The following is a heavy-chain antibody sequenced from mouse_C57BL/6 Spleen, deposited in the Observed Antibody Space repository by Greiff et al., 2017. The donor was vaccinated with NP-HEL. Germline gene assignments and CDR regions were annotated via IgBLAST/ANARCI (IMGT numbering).Heavy chain of an antibody. D-gene: IGHD1-1*01. V-gene: IGHV14-2*01. CDR1: GFNIKDYY. J-gene: IGHJ3*01. CDR2: IDPEDGDT. CDR3: ARDYGSSPFAY. Sequence: EVQLQQSGAELVKPGASVKLSCTASGFNIKDYYMHWVKQRTEQGLEWIGRIDPEDGDTKYAPNFQGKATITADTSSNTAYLQLSSLTSEDTAGYYCARDYGSSPFAYWGQGTLVTVSA.